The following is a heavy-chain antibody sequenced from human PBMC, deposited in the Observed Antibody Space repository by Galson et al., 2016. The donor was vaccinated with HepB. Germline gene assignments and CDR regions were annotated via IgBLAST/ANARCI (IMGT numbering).Heavy chain of an antibody. D-gene: IGHD6-19*01. V-gene: IGHV3-23*01. CDR3: AKGSLSVSGTHFDH. J-gene: IGHJ4*02. Sequence: SLRLSCAGSDFTFSSHAMIWVRQAPGKGLEWVSGISGSASSTYYVDSVKGRFTVSRDNSKNTLFLQMTSLRAEDTAFYYCAKGSLSVSGTHFDHWGQGTLVTVSS. CDR2: ISGSASST. CDR1: DFTFSSHA.